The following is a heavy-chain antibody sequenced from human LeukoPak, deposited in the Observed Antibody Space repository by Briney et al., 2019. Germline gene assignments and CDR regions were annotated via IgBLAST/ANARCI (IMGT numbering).Heavy chain of an antibody. D-gene: IGHD5-24*01. J-gene: IGHJ4*02. CDR1: GGSISSGGYS. CDR2: IYHSGST. Sequence: SETLSLTCTVSGGSISSGGYSWSWIRQPPGKGLEWIGYIYHSGSTYYNPSLKSRVTISVDTSKNQFSLKLSSVTAADTAVYYCARAPQMATFDYWGQGTLVTVSS. V-gene: IGHV4-30-2*01. CDR3: ARAPQMATFDY.